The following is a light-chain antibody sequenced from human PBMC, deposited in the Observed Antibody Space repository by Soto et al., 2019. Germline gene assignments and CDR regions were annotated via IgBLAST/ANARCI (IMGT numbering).Light chain of an antibody. CDR1: SSNIGNNG. V-gene: IGLV1-51*01. CDR3: GTWDSSLSSVV. Sequence: QSVLTQPPSLSAAPGQKVAMSCSGSSSNIGNNGVSWYQQLPGTTPKLIIYDSDNRPSGVPDRFSGSKSGTSATLGITGLQTGDEADYYCGTWDSSLSSVVFGGGTQLTVL. J-gene: IGLJ3*02. CDR2: DSD.